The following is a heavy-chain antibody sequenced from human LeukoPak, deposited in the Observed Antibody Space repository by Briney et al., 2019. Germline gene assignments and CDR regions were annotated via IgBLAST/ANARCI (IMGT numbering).Heavy chain of an antibody. CDR1: GGSISSGSYY. V-gene: IGHV4-61*02. J-gene: IGHJ3*02. CDR2: IYTSGST. CDR3: ARGPSSLEDAFDI. Sequence: PSQTLSLTCTVSGGSISSGSYYWSWIRQPAGKGLEWIGRIYTSGSTNYNPSLKSRVTISVDTSKNQFSLKLSSVTAADTAVYYCARGPSSLEDAFDIWGQGTMVTVPS. D-gene: IGHD6-6*01.